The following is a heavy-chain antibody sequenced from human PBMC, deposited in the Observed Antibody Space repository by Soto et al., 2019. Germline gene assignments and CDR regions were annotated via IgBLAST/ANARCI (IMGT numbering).Heavy chain of an antibody. D-gene: IGHD3-22*01. V-gene: IGHV4-30-4*01. Sequence: QVQLQESGPGLVKTSQTLSLTCTVSGASISSGDYYWSWIRQPPGKGLEWIGYIYYTGSTYYNPSLKSRVTISVDTSKNQLSLKLSSVTAADTAVYHCARAFDDSSGYYGGLGYWGQGTLVTVSS. CDR3: ARAFDDSSGYYGGLGY. CDR1: GASISSGDYY. CDR2: IYYTGST. J-gene: IGHJ4*02.